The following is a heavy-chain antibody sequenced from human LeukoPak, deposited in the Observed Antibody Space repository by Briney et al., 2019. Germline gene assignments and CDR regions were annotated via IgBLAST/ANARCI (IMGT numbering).Heavy chain of an antibody. CDR3: AKDRLVAAIPYYFDY. J-gene: IGHJ4*02. CDR2: ISGSGGST. CDR1: GFAFSSYA. D-gene: IGHD2-15*01. Sequence: PGGSLRLSCAASGFAFSSYAMSWVRQAPGKGLEWVSAISGSGGSTYYADSVKGRFTISRDNSKNTMYLQMNSLRAEDTAVYYCAKDRLVAAIPYYFDYWGQGTLVTVSS. V-gene: IGHV3-23*01.